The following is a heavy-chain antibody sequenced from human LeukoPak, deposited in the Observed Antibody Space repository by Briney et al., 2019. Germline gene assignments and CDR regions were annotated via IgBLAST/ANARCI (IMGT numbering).Heavy chain of an antibody. V-gene: IGHV3-30*03. CDR1: GFPFSSYG. CDR2: LTYDGSNE. Sequence: GWALTLSCAACGFPFSSYGTHWLRPAPGKGLAGVAILTYDGSNEYYADSVEGRFTISRDNSKNTLYLQMNSLRVEDTAVYYCAGSWYYRDYFEYWGQGTLVTVSS. J-gene: IGHJ4*02. CDR3: AGSWYYRDYFEY. D-gene: IGHD6-13*01.